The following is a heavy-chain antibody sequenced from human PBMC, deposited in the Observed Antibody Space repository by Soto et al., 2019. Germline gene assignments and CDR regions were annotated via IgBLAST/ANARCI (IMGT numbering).Heavy chain of an antibody. D-gene: IGHD3-9*01. J-gene: IGHJ4*02. V-gene: IGHV4-61*08. CDR2: IYYSGNN. CDR3: ARAISTGYNILPGYYMDY. Sequence: QVQLQESGPGLVKPSQTLSLTCTVSGGSVSSGAYYWSWIRQPPEKGLEWIGYIYYSGNNNYNPSLKSRVTISVDTSKNQFSLHLTSVPAADTAVYYCARAISTGYNILPGYYMDYWGQGSLVTVSS. CDR1: GGSVSSGAYY.